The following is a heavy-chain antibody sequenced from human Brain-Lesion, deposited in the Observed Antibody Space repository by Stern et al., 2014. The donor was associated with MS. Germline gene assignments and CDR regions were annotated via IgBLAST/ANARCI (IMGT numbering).Heavy chain of an antibody. V-gene: IGHV1-69*01. Sequence: VQLVQSRPEVKKPGSSVKVSCKASGGMFRSHAIRWVRQAPGQGLEWMGGIIAIFGKTKYAQKMQGRASITADESHSPGYLELSSLRHEDTALYYCAREAGYSFSYYGLDVWGLGTSVTVSS. CDR3: AREAGYSFSYYGLDV. CDR1: GGMFRSHA. J-gene: IGHJ6*02. D-gene: IGHD5-18*01. CDR2: IIAIFGKT.